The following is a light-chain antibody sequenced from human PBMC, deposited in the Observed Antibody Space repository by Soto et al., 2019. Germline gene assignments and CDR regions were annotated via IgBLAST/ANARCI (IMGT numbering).Light chain of an antibody. J-gene: IGKJ2*01. V-gene: IGKV3-15*01. CDR1: QSVSSN. CDR2: GAS. CDR3: QQYNNWPPIT. Sequence: EIVMTQSPATLSVSPGERATLSCRASQSVSSNLAWYQQKPGQAPRLLIYGASTRATGIPERFSGSGSGTEFTLPISSQQSEDFAVYYCQQYNNWPPITFGQGTKLEIK.